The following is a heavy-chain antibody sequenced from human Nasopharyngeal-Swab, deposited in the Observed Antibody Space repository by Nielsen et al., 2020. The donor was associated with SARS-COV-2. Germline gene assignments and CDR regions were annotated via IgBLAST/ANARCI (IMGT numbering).Heavy chain of an antibody. J-gene: IGHJ4*02. V-gene: IGHV3-23*01. CDR3: ATDFYFDY. CDR2: ISGSGGST. CDR1: GFTFSSYA. Sequence: GESLKISCTASGFTFSSYAMSWVRQAPGKGLEWVSEISGSGGSTYYAESVKGRFTISRDNSKNTLYLQMSSLRAEDTAIYYCATDFYFDYWGQGTLVTVSS.